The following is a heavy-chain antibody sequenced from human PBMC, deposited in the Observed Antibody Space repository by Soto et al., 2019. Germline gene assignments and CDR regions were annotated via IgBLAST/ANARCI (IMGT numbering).Heavy chain of an antibody. D-gene: IGHD6-13*01. V-gene: IGHV4-34*01. J-gene: IGHJ4*02. Sequence: QVQLQQWGAGLLKPSETLSLTCAVYGGSFSGYYWSWIRQPPGKGLEWIGEINHSGSTNYNPSLKSRVTISVDPSKNQFSLKLSSVTAADTAVYYCARQYSSSFDYWGQGTLVTVSS. CDR2: INHSGST. CDR3: ARQYSSSFDY. CDR1: GGSFSGYY.